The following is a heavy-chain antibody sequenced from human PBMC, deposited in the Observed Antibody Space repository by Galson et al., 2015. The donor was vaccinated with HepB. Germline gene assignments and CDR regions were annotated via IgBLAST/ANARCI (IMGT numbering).Heavy chain of an antibody. CDR2: IYYSGST. V-gene: IGHV4-59*01. D-gene: IGHD3-10*01. Sequence: SETLSLTCTVSGGSISSYYWSWIRQPPGKGLEWIGYIYYSGSTNYNPSLKSRVTISVDTSKNQFSLKLSSVTAADTAVYYCTTDYRRGGAFDIWGQGTMVTVSS. CDR3: TTDYRRGGAFDI. J-gene: IGHJ3*02. CDR1: GGSISSYY.